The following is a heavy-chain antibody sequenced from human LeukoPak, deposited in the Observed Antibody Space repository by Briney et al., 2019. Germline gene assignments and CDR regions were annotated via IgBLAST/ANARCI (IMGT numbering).Heavy chain of an antibody. Sequence: GASVKVSCKASGYTFTGYYMHWVRQAAGQGLEWMGWINPNSGGTNYAQKFQGRVTMTRDTSISTAYMELSRLRSDDTAVYYCARESHYYGSGSHIPWDYWGQGTLVTVSS. V-gene: IGHV1-2*02. CDR2: INPNSGGT. J-gene: IGHJ4*02. CDR3: ARESHYYGSGSHIPWDY. D-gene: IGHD3-10*01. CDR1: GYTFTGYY.